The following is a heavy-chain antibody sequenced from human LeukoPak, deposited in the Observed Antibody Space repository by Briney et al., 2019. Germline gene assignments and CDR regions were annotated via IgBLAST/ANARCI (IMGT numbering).Heavy chain of an antibody. V-gene: IGHV4-34*01. J-gene: IGHJ4*02. CDR2: INHSGST. Sequence: SETQSLTCAVYGGSFSGYDWSWIRQPPGKGLEWIGEINHSGSTNYNPSLKSRVTISVDTSKNQFSLKLSSVTAADTAVYYCARDRKRTGPFDYWGQGTLVTLSS. CDR3: ARDRKRTGPFDY. D-gene: IGHD3/OR15-3a*01. CDR1: GGSFSGYD.